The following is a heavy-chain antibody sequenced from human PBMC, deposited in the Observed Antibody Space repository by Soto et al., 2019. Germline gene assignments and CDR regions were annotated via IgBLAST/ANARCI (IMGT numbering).Heavy chain of an antibody. CDR1: GFTFSSFW. CDR3: AKEFGSGSYYKGDY. D-gene: IGHD3-10*01. CDR2: IKTDGSET. J-gene: IGHJ4*02. V-gene: IGHV3-7*03. Sequence: GGSLRLSCAASGFTFSSFWMSWVRQAPGKGLEWVANIKTDGSETHYVDSVKGRFTISRDNSKDTLYLQMNSLRAEDTAIYYCAKEFGSGSYYKGDYWGQGTLVTVYS.